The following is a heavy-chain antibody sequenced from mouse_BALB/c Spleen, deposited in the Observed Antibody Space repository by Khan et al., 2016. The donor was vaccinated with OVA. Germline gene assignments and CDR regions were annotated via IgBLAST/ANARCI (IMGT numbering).Heavy chain of an antibody. J-gene: IGHJ3*01. CDR3: TRHGYVAWFTY. D-gene: IGHD2-2*01. V-gene: IGHV1S135*01. Sequence: IQLVQSGPELMKPGASVKISCKASGYSFTSYYIPWVIQSPGKSPEWIGYIDPFGGGTTYNQKFKGKATLTADKSSSTAYIHLSNLTSEDSAVYYCTRHGYVAWFTYWGQGTLVTVSA. CDR2: IDPFGGGT. CDR1: GYSFTSYY.